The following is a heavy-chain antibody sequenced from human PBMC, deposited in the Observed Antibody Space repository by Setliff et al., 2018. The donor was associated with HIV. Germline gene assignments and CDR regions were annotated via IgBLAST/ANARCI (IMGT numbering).Heavy chain of an antibody. CDR2: IYHNGNT. D-gene: IGHD3-16*02. Sequence: PSETLSLTCAVSGGSIGSGGYSWTWIRQPPGKGLEWIGYIYHNGNTYCNPSLKSRVTISVDKSKNHFSLKLNSVTATDTAIYYCALRSPGGPRDSTWGSHRYDAFDTWGQGTAVTVS. J-gene: IGHJ3*02. V-gene: IGHV4-30-2*01. CDR3: ALRSPGGPRDSTWGSHRYDAFDT. CDR1: GGSIGSGGYS.